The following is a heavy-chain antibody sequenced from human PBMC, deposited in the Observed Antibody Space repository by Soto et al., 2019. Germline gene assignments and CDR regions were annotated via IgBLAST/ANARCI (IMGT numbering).Heavy chain of an antibody. CDR2: ISYDGSNK. Sequence: GSLRLSCAASGFTFSSYAMHWVRQAPGKGLEWVAVISYDGSNKYYADSVKGRFTISRDNSKNTLYLQMNSLRAEDTAVYYCARDGIAAAGTDYYYYYGMDVWGQGTTVTVSS. D-gene: IGHD6-13*01. CDR3: ARDGIAAAGTDYYYYYGMDV. CDR1: GFTFSSYA. J-gene: IGHJ6*02. V-gene: IGHV3-30-3*01.